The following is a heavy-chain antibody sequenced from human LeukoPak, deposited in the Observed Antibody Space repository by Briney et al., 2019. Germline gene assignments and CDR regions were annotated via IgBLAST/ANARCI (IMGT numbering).Heavy chain of an antibody. CDR1: GYTFTSYY. J-gene: IGHJ5*02. CDR2: INPSGGST. V-gene: IGHV1-46*03. Sequence: ASVKVSCKASGYTFTSYYMHWVRLAPGQGLEWMGIINPSGGSTSYAQKFQGRVTMTRDTSTSTVYMELSSLRSEDTAVYYCARLAVQGWFDPWGQGTLVTVSS. D-gene: IGHD6-13*01. CDR3: ARLAVQGWFDP.